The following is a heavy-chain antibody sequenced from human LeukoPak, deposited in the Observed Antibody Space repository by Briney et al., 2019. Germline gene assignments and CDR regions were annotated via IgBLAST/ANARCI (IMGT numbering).Heavy chain of an antibody. V-gene: IGHV3-48*01. CDR2: ISSSSSTI. CDR1: GFTFSSYS. CDR3: AKDKAGGYYYYMDV. D-gene: IGHD3-16*01. Sequence: GGSLRLSCAASGFTFSSYSMNWVRQAPGKGLEWVSYISSSSSTIYYADSVKGRFTISRDNSKNTLYLQMGSLRAEDTAVYYCAKDKAGGYYYYMDVWGKGTTVTVSS. J-gene: IGHJ6*03.